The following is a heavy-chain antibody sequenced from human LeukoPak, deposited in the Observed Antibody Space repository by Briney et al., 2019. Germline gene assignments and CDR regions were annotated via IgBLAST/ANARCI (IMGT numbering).Heavy chain of an antibody. Sequence: ASVQVSCKASGYSFTGYYMHWVRQAPGQGLEWMGWINPNSSGTNYAQKFQGRVTMTRDTSISTAYMELSRLRSDDTAVYYCARAGNGSGSYHGYWGQGTLVTVSS. CDR2: INPNSSGT. J-gene: IGHJ4*02. CDR3: ARAGNGSGSYHGY. CDR1: GYSFTGYY. V-gene: IGHV1-2*02. D-gene: IGHD3-10*01.